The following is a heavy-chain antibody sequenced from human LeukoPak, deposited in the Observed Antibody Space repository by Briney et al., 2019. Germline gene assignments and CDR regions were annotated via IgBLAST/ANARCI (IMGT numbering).Heavy chain of an antibody. CDR2: ISAYNGNT. V-gene: IGHV1-18*01. D-gene: IGHD2-15*01. J-gene: IGHJ4*02. CDR1: GYTFTSYG. CDR3: ARDPGVVVAATHWDY. Sequence: ASVKVSCKASGYTFTSYGISWVRQAPGQGLEWMGWISAYNGNTNYAQKLQGRVTMTTDTSTSTAYMELRSLRSDDTAVYYCARDPGVVVAATHWDYWGQGTLVTVSS.